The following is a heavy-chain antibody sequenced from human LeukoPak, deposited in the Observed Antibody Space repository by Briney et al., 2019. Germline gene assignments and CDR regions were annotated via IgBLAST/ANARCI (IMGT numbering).Heavy chain of an antibody. Sequence: SETLSLTCAVSGYSISSGYYWGWIRQPPGKGLEWIGSIYHSGSTYYNPSLKSRVTISVDTSENQFSLKLSSVTAADTAVYYCASNRNTPEKSLDYWGQGTLVTVSS. CDR2: IYHSGST. D-gene: IGHD3-16*02. CDR3: ASNRNTPEKSLDY. V-gene: IGHV4-38-2*01. CDR1: GYSISSGYY. J-gene: IGHJ4*02.